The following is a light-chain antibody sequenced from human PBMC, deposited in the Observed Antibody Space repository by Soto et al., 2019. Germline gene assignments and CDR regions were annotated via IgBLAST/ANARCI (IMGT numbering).Light chain of an antibody. CDR1: RSNIESNF. CDR3: TVWDDSLRGRL. Sequence: QSVLTQPPSASGTPGQRVTISCSGSRSNIESNFVYWYQQFPGTAPRLLIYRNNQRPSGVPDRFSGSKSGTSASLAISALRSEDEADYYCTVWDDSLRGRLFGGGTKVTVL. V-gene: IGLV1-47*01. J-gene: IGLJ2*01. CDR2: RNN.